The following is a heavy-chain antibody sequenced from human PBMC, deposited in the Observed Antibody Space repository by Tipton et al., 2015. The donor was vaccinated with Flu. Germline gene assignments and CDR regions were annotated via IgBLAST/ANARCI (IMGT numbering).Heavy chain of an antibody. J-gene: IGHJ4*02. V-gene: IGHV1-69*01. CDR3: AREVYYYDSSGPYYFDY. D-gene: IGHD3-22*01. CDR1: GGTFSSYA. CDR2: IIPIFGTA. Sequence: QLVQSGAEVKKPGSSVKVSCKASGGTFSSYAISWVRQAPGQGLEWMGGIIPIFGTANYAQKFQGRVTITADESTSTAYMELSSLRSEDTAVYYWAREVYYYDSSGPYYFDYWGQGTLVTVSS.